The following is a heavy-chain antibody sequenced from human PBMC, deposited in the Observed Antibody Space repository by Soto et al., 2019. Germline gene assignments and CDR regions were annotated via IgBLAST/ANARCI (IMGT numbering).Heavy chain of an antibody. D-gene: IGHD2-2*01. CDR2: TYYRSKWYN. CDR3: ARGGVPAAFYYYYGMDV. CDR1: GDSVSSDSAA. J-gene: IGHJ6*02. Sequence: PSQTLSLTCAISGDSVSSDSAAWNWIMQSPSRGLEWLGRTYYRSKWYNDYAVSVKSRITINPDTSKNQFSLQLNSVTPEDTAVYYCARGGVPAAFYYYYGMDVWGQGTTVTVSS. V-gene: IGHV6-1*01.